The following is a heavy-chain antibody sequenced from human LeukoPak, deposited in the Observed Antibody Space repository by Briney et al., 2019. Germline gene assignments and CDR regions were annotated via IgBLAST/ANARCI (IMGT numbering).Heavy chain of an antibody. CDR1: GFTFSSYG. J-gene: IGHJ4*02. Sequence: GGSLRLSCAASGFTFSSYGMHWVRQATGKGLEWVSAIGTAGDTYYPGSVKGRFTISRENAKNSLYLQMNSLRAGDTAVYYCARVRVTIFGVEYFDYWGQGTLVTVSS. CDR3: ARVRVTIFGVEYFDY. CDR2: IGTAGDT. V-gene: IGHV3-13*01. D-gene: IGHD3-3*01.